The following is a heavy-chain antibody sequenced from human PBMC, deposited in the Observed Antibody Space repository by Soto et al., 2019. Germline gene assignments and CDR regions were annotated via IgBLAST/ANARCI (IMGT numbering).Heavy chain of an antibody. CDR1: GFTFSSYA. CDR3: ARDEGAGELSYAFDI. J-gene: IGHJ3*02. CDR2: ISYDGSNK. V-gene: IGHV3-30-3*01. Sequence: GGSLRLSCAASGFTFSSYAMHWVRQAPGKGLEWVAVISYDGSNKYYADSVKGRFTISRDNSKNTLYLQMNSLRAEDTAVYYCARDEGAGELSYAFDIWGQGTMVTVSS. D-gene: IGHD1-26*01.